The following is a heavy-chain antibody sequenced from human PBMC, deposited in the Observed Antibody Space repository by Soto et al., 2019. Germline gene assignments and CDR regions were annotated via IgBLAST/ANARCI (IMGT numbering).Heavy chain of an antibody. Sequence: QVQLQESGPGLVKPSETLSLTCTVSGGSLSNHYWSWIRQPPGKGLEWIGYIYYNGNTNYNPPLKSRVTMSVDTSKNQISLKLSSVTAADTAVYYCTRANWYSEYWGQGTLVTVSS. CDR2: IYYNGNT. CDR1: GGSLSNHY. D-gene: IGHD7-27*01. CDR3: TRANWYSEY. V-gene: IGHV4-59*11. J-gene: IGHJ4*02.